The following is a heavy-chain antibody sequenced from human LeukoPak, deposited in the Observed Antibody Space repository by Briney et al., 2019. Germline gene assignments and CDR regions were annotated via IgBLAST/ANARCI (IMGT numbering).Heavy chain of an antibody. D-gene: IGHD2-2*01. V-gene: IGHV1-2*06. CDR3: ARVEGSAATSYD. CDR2: ISPKNGVT. Sequence: GASVKVSCKASGYTFTDYYIHWVRQAPGQGLEWVGRISPKNGVTVYAQNFQGRVTATRDTSITTAYMELNRLTSDDTAVYFCARVEGSAATSYDWGQGTLLTVSS. J-gene: IGHJ4*02. CDR1: GYTFTDYY.